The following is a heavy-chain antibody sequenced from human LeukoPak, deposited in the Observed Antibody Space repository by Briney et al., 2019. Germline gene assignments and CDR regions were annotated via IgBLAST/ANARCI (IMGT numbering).Heavy chain of an antibody. CDR3: ARDPTTYGSGSYYYYFDY. Sequence: GGSLRLSCADSGFTFSSYSMNWVRQAPGKGLEWVSSISSTSFYIYYADSVKGRFTISRDNAKNSLYLQMNSLRAEDTAVYYCARDPTTYGSGSYYYYFDYWGQGTLVTVSS. V-gene: IGHV3-21*01. CDR1: GFTFSSYS. D-gene: IGHD3-10*01. J-gene: IGHJ4*02. CDR2: ISSTSFYI.